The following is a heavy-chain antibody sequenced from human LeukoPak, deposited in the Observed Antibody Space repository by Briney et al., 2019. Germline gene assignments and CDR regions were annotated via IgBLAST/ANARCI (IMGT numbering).Heavy chain of an antibody. D-gene: IGHD3-9*01. J-gene: IGHJ3*02. CDR3: ARSRRGYYDLFTGHSPGALDI. Sequence: PGGSLRLSCAASGFTFSTYWMHWVRQAPGKGLVWVSRVSADGSSTTYADSVKGRFTISRDNAKNTLYLQMNSLRAEDTAVYYCARSRRGYYDLFTGHSPGALDIWGQGTVVTVSS. V-gene: IGHV3-74*01. CDR1: GFTFSTYW. CDR2: VSADGSST.